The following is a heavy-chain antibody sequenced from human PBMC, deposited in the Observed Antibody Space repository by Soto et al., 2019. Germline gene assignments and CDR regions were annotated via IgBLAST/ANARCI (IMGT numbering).Heavy chain of an antibody. Sequence: SETLSLTCTVSGGSISSSDYYWDWIRQPPGKGLEWIGSIYYSGNTYYNPSLKSRVTISGDTSKNQFSLKLSSVTAADTAVYYCARRRSGYGYCDYWGQGTLVTVSS. V-gene: IGHV4-39*01. CDR2: IYYSGNT. D-gene: IGHD5-12*01. CDR1: GGSISSSDYY. CDR3: ARRRSGYGYCDY. J-gene: IGHJ4*02.